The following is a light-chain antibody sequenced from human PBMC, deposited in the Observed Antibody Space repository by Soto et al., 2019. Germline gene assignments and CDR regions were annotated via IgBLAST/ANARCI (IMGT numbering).Light chain of an antibody. CDR3: SSCTDSNSFYV. J-gene: IGLJ1*01. CDR1: SSDVGGHDY. Sequence: QSVLAQPASVSGSPGQSITISCNGTSSDVGGHDYVSWYQQHPGKAPKLTIFEVSNRPSGVSNRFSGSKSGNTASLTISGLQAEDEADYYCSSCTDSNSFYVFGSGTKVTVL. CDR2: EVS. V-gene: IGLV2-14*01.